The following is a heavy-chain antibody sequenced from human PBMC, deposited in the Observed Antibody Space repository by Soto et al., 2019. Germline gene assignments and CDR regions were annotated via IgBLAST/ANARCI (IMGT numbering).Heavy chain of an antibody. V-gene: IGHV1-69*01. D-gene: IGHD1-26*01. CDR3: ASCVPIVGATNGWFDP. CDR2: IIPIFGTA. J-gene: IGHJ5*02. Sequence: QVQLVQSGAEVKKPGSSVKVSCKASGGTFSSYAISWVRQAPGQGLEWMGGIIPIFGTANYAQKFQCRVPITADESTSTAYMELSSLRSEDTAVYYCASCVPIVGATNGWFDPCGQGTLVTVSS. CDR1: GGTFSSYA.